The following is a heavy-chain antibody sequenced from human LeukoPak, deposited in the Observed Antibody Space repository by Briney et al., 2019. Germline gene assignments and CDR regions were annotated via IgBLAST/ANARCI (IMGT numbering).Heavy chain of an antibody. J-gene: IGHJ4*02. CDR3: ARDEMQYLRGPFEY. Sequence: ASVKVSCKPSGYTFTSSGFSWVRQAPGQGLEWMGWISAYNGNTNYAQKFQGRVTMTTDTSTSTAYMELRSLRSDDTAAYYCARDEMQYLRGPFEYWGQGTLVTVSS. CDR1: GYTFTSSG. CDR2: ISAYNGNT. D-gene: IGHD2/OR15-2a*01. V-gene: IGHV1-18*01.